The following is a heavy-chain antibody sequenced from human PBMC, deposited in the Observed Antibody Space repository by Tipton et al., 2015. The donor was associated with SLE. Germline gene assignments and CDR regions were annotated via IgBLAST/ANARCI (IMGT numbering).Heavy chain of an antibody. CDR2: LYAGGST. D-gene: IGHD3-10*01. J-gene: IGHJ3*02. CDR1: GVSISTSRYY. CDR3: ARDAGLWFGAPWAFDI. Sequence: TLSLTCSVSGVSISTSRYYWGWIRQSPGQGLEWVGSLYAGGSTYFHPSLKSRASISVDTSKNQFSLKLSSVTAADTAVYYCARDAGLWFGAPWAFDIWGQGTMVTVS. V-gene: IGHV4-39*07.